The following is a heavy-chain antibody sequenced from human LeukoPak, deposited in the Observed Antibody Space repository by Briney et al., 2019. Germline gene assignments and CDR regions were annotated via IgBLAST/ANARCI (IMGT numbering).Heavy chain of an antibody. CDR2: IIPIFGTA. J-gene: IGHJ4*02. CDR3: ARSSIAARHSFDY. D-gene: IGHD6-6*01. Sequence: SVKVSCKASGGTFSSYAISWVRQAPGQGPEWMGGIIPIFGTANYAQKFQGRVTITTDESTSTAYMELSSLRSEDTAVYYCARSSIAARHSFDYWGQGTLVTVSS. V-gene: IGHV1-69*05. CDR1: GGTFSSYA.